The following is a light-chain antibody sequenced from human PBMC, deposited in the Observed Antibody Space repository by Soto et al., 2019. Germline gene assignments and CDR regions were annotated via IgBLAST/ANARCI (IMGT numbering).Light chain of an antibody. J-gene: IGKJ1*01. Sequence: DIQMTQSPSTLSASAGDRVTITCRASQSVRSWLAWYQQKPGRAPKFLIYDASSLESGVPSGFSGSGSGTEFTLTISSLQPDDFATYYCQQYNSYSTFGQGTKVDIK. CDR3: QQYNSYST. CDR2: DAS. V-gene: IGKV1-5*01. CDR1: QSVRSW.